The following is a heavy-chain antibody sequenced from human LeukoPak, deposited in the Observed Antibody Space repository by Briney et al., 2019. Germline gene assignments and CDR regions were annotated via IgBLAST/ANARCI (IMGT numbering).Heavy chain of an antibody. Sequence: GGSLRLSCAASGFTFSSYSMNWVRQAPGKGLEWVSSISSSSSYIYYADSVKGRFTISRDNAKNSLYLQMNSLRAEDTAVYYCAREPDIVVVPAAKPDYWGQGTLVTVSS. CDR3: AREPDIVVVPAAKPDY. J-gene: IGHJ4*02. CDR1: GFTFSSYS. CDR2: ISSSSSYI. D-gene: IGHD2-2*02. V-gene: IGHV3-21*01.